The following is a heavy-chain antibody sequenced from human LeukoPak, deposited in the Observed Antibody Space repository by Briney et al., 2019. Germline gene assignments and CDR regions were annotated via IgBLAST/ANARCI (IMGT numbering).Heavy chain of an antibody. CDR3: ARGTTVVTPGRGYFDY. Sequence: SETLSLTCTVSGGSISSYYWSWIRQPPGKGLEWIGYIYYSGSTNYNPSLKSRVTISVDTSKNQFSLKLSSVTAADTAVYYCARGTTVVTPGRGYFDYWGQGTLVTVSS. V-gene: IGHV4-59*12. CDR2: IYYSGST. J-gene: IGHJ4*02. D-gene: IGHD4-23*01. CDR1: GGSISSYY.